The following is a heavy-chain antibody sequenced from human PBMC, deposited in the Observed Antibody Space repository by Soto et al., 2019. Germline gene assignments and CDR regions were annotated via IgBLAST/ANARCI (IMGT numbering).Heavy chain of an antibody. Sequence: SETLSLTCTVSGGSISSSSYYRGWIRQPPGKGLERIGSIYYSGSTSYNPSLKSRVTMSVDTSKSQFSLKLTSVTAADTAVYYCARGEDAFFYYGLDVWGQGITVTVSS. CDR1: GGSISSSSYY. CDR2: IYYSGST. CDR3: ARGEDAFFYYGLDV. V-gene: IGHV4-39*07. J-gene: IGHJ6*02.